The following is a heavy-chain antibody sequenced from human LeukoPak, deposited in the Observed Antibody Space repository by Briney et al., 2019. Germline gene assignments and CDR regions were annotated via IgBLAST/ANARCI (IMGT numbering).Heavy chain of an antibody. J-gene: IGHJ4*02. CDR1: GYTFSSHA. D-gene: IGHD6-13*01. CDR2: ISYDGSNR. CDR3: VRDKTSSSTWCDY. V-gene: IGHV3-30-3*01. Sequence: GGSLRYSCATSGYTFSSHAMYWVRQAPGKGLEWVAIISYDGSNRYYTDSVKGRFTISRDNSKNTLYLQMNSLRGEDTAVYYCVRDKTSSSTWCDYWGQGTLVTVSS.